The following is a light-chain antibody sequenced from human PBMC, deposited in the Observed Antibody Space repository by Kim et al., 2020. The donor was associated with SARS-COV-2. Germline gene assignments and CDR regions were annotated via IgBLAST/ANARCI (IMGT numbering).Light chain of an antibody. CDR3: STYGGTNDFGI. V-gene: IGLV2-8*01. CDR1: ANDVGYYNL. Sequence: QSVLTQPPSASGSPGQSATISCTGTANDVGYYNLVSWYQQFPGKAPKLIIYEVSKRPSGVPVRFSGSKSGNTASLTVSGLQSEDEGDYYCSTYGGTNDFGIFGGGTQLTVL. J-gene: IGLJ2*01. CDR2: EVS.